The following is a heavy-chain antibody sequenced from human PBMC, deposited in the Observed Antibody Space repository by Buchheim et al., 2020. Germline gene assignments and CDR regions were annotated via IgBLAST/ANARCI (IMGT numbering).Heavy chain of an antibody. J-gene: IGHJ6*02. CDR1: GYSFTSYW. CDR3: ARRAHEDSSGYPYYYYGMDV. D-gene: IGHD3-22*01. V-gene: IGHV5-10-1*03. Sequence: EVQLVQSGAEVKKPGESLRISCKGSGYSFTSYWISWVRQMPGKGLEWMGRIDPSDSYTNYSPSFQGHVTISADKPISTAYPQWSSLKASDTAMYYCARRAHEDSSGYPYYYYGMDVWGQGTT. CDR2: IDPSDSYT.